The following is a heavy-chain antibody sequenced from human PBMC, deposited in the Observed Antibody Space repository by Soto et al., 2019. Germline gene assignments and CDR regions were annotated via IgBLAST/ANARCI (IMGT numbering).Heavy chain of an antibody. CDR1: GFTFSSYA. J-gene: IGHJ5*02. CDR2: ISYDGSNK. D-gene: IGHD3-16*02. CDR3: ARGVYYDYVWGSYRYNWFDP. Sequence: QVQLVESGGGVVQPGRSLRLSCAASGFTFSSYAMHWVRQAPGKGLEWVAVISYDGSNKYYADSVKGRFTISRDNSKNMLYLQMNSLRAEDTAVYYCARGVYYDYVWGSYRYNWFDPWGQGTLVTVSS. V-gene: IGHV3-30-3*01.